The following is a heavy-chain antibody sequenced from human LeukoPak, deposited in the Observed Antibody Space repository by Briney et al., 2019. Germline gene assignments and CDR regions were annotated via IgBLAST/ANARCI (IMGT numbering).Heavy chain of an antibody. J-gene: IGHJ4*02. CDR2: INAYNGNT. Sequence: ASVKVSCKASGYTFTSYGISGVRQAPGQGLEWMGGINAYNGNTNYAQKLQGRVTMTTDIPTSTAYMDLRSLRSDDTAVCYCARDREYYYDSSGYYYGETIDNFDYWGQGTLVTVSS. CDR1: GYTFTSYG. D-gene: IGHD3-22*01. V-gene: IGHV1-18*01. CDR3: ARDREYYYDSSGYYYGETIDNFDY.